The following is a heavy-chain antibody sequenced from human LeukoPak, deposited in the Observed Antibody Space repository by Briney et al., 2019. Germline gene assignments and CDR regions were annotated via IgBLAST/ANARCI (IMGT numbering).Heavy chain of an antibody. Sequence: GGSLRLSCAASGFTFSSYAMSWVRQAPGKGLEWVSAISGSGGSTYYADSVKGRFTISRGNSKNTLYLQMNSLRAEDTAVYYCAKLYSGYDNYFDYWGQGTLVTVSS. CDR1: GFTFSSYA. CDR3: AKLYSGYDNYFDY. D-gene: IGHD5-12*01. J-gene: IGHJ4*02. CDR2: ISGSGGST. V-gene: IGHV3-23*01.